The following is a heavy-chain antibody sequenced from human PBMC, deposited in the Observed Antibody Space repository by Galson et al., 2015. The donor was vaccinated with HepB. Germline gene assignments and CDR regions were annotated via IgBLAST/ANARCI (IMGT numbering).Heavy chain of an antibody. CDR3: SQFGKFDF. V-gene: IGHV3-7*03. Sequence: LRLSCAASGFTFSSYWMHWVRQAPGKGLEWVANINEDGSQKYYVDSVRGRFTISRDNAKNSMYLQMNSLRGEDTAVYYCSQFGKFDFWGQGTLVAVSS. CDR1: GFTFSSYW. J-gene: IGHJ4*02. D-gene: IGHD3-16*01. CDR2: INEDGSQK.